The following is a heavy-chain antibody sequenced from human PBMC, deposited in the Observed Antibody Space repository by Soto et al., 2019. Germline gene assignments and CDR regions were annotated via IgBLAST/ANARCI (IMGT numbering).Heavy chain of an antibody. CDR1: GGSISSGGYY. V-gene: IGHV4-31*03. CDR2: IYYSGST. Sequence: SETLSLTCTVSGGSISSGGYYWSWIRQHPGKGLEWIGYIYYSGSTYYNTSLKSRVTISVDTSKNHFSLKLSSVTAADTALYYFARVVRGVITMILRAYFDYWGQGTLVTVSS. CDR3: ARVVRGVITMILRAYFDY. J-gene: IGHJ4*02. D-gene: IGHD3-22*01.